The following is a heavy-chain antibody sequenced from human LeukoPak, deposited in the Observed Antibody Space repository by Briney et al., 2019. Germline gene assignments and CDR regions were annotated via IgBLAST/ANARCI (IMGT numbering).Heavy chain of an antibody. D-gene: IGHD3-22*01. Sequence: RGSLRLSCAASGFSVSSNYMTWVRQAPGKGLQWVSVIYSVSDTFYADSVKGRFTISRDNSKNTVSLQMNSLRADDTAVYYCARWGYDSSGSYWDNWGQGTLITVSS. V-gene: IGHV3-53*01. CDR1: GFSVSSNY. J-gene: IGHJ4*02. CDR3: ARWGYDSSGSYWDN. CDR2: IYSVSDT.